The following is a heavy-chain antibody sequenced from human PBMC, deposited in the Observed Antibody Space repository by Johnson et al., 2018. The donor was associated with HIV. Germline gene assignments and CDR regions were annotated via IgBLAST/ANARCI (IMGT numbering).Heavy chain of an antibody. D-gene: IGHD2-15*01. V-gene: IGHV3-13*01. CDR2: IGTAGDT. CDR3: ARVRGDCSGGTSAFDI. J-gene: IGHJ3*02. CDR1: GFTFSSYD. Sequence: EVQLVESGGGVVRPGGSLRVSCAASGFTFSSYDMHWVRQATGKGLEWVSAIGTAGDTYYPGAVKGRFTISRENAKNSLYLQMNSLRAEDTALYYCARVRGDCSGGTSAFDIWGQGTMVTVSS.